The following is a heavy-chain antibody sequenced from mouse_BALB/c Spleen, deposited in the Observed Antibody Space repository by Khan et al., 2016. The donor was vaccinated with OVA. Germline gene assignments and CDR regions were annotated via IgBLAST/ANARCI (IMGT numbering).Heavy chain of an antibody. Sequence: QVQLQQSGPELVRPGVSVKISCKGSGYTFTDYAMYWVKQSHAKSLEWIGLISTYSGNTNYNQKFRGKATMTVDKSSSTAYMELARLTSEDSAIXYCARPAYDGYYDFWGQGTTLTVSS. D-gene: IGHD2-3*01. CDR3: ARPAYDGYYDF. CDR2: ISTYSGNT. CDR1: GYTFTDYA. V-gene: IGHV1S137*01. J-gene: IGHJ2*01.